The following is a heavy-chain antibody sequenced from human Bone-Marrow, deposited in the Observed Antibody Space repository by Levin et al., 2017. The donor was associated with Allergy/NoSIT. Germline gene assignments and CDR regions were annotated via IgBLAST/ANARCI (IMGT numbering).Heavy chain of an antibody. CDR3: GSGRHYFDY. Sequence: TGGSLRLSCADSGFTLSSYWMSWVRQAPGKGLEWVANIKQDGSEKYYVDSVKGRFTISRDNAKNSLYLQMNSLRAEDTAVYYCGSGRHYFDYWGQGTLVTVSS. J-gene: IGHJ4*02. CDR1: GFTLSSYW. V-gene: IGHV3-7*01. CDR2: IKQDGSEK.